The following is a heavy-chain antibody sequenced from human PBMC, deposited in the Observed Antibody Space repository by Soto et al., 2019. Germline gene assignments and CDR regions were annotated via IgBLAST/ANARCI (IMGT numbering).Heavy chain of an antibody. J-gene: IGHJ4*02. CDR2: ISYDGSVK. CDR1: GFTFNSYG. D-gene: IGHD3-22*01. Sequence: QVQLAESGGGVVQPGRSLRLSCAASGFTFNSYGMHWVRQAPGKGLEWVAVISYDGSVKYYTDSVKGRFTISRENSNNTLYLQMNSLRAEDTAGYYCAKDRGYYDSGGPQLNYYFDYWGQGTLVTVSS. CDR3: AKDRGYYDSGGPQLNYYFDY. V-gene: IGHV3-30*18.